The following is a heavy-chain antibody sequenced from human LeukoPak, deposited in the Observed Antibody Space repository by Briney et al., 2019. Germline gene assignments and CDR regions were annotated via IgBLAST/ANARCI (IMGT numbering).Heavy chain of an antibody. CDR2: IKVSGGRT. D-gene: IGHD2-2*01. V-gene: IGHV1-46*01. J-gene: IGHJ4*02. CDR3: AREPPESYHFDY. CDR1: GYTFSGFY. Sequence: ASVKVSCKASGYTFSGFYVHWVRQAPGRGLEWMGIIKVSGGRTDYAQKFQGRVTMTRDMSTSTVYMELSNLRSEDTAVYYCAREPPESYHFDYWGQGTLVSVSS.